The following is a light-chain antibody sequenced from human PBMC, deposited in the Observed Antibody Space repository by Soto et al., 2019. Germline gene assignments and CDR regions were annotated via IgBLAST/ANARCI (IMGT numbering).Light chain of an antibody. CDR3: QQGDSFPIT. V-gene: IGKV1-12*01. CDR2: AAS. Sequence: DIQMTQSPSSVSASVGDTVTITCRASQSISSWLAWYQQKPGTVPKLLIYAASSVQSGVPSRFSGSGEGTGFTPTITHLQPEDFGTYYCQQGDSFPITFGQGTRLEMK. CDR1: QSISSW. J-gene: IGKJ5*01.